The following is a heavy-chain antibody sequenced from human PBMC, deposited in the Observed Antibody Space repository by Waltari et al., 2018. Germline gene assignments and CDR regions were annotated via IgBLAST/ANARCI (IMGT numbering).Heavy chain of an antibody. CDR3: ARRDGGAGAFDI. J-gene: IGHJ3*02. D-gene: IGHD4-17*01. V-gene: IGHV4-59*12. CDR2: IDYSGGT. CDR1: GGSMSGYY. Sequence: QVPVQESGPGLLKPSETLSLPCTVSGGSMSGYYWSWLRQAPGKGPEWSGYIDYSGGTNYGPPLKSRVTISVDTSKNQVSLRLSSVTAADAAVYYCARRDGGAGAFDIWGQGTTVTVSS.